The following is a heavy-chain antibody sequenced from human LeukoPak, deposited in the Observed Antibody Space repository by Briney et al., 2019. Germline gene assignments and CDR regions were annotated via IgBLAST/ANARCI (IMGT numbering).Heavy chain of an antibody. Sequence: SVKVSCKASGGTFSSYAISWVRQAPGQGLEWMGGIVPIFGTANYAQKFQGRVTITADESTSTAYMELSSLRSEDTAVYYCARGSDSSGTWFDPWGQGTLVTVSS. D-gene: IGHD3-22*01. J-gene: IGHJ5*02. CDR1: GGTFSSYA. V-gene: IGHV1-69*13. CDR2: IVPIFGTA. CDR3: ARGSDSSGTWFDP.